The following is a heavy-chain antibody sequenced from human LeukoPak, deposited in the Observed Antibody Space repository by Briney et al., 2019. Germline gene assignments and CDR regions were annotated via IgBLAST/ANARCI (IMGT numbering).Heavy chain of an antibody. V-gene: IGHV3-20*04. D-gene: IGHD3-9*01. J-gene: IGHJ5*02. CDR2: INWNGCST. Sequence: GGSLRLSCAASGFTFDDHGMSWVRQAPGKGLEWVSGINWNGCSTGYADSVKGRFTISRDNAKNHLYLQMNSLRAEDTAVYYCARGNGDILTGPDWFDPWGQGTLVTVSS. CDR1: GFTFDDHG. CDR3: ARGNGDILTGPDWFDP.